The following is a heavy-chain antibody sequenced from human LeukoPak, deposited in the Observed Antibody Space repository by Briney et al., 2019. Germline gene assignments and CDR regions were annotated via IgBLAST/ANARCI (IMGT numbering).Heavy chain of an antibody. Sequence: GGSLRLSCAASGFTLSSYWMSWVRQAPGKGLEWVANIKQDGSEKYYVDSVKGRFTISRDNAKNSLYLQMNSLRAEDTAVYYCARSYGSGSYSGYWGQGTLVTVSS. J-gene: IGHJ4*02. V-gene: IGHV3-7*01. CDR2: IKQDGSEK. CDR1: GFTLSSYW. CDR3: ARSYGSGSYSGY. D-gene: IGHD3-10*01.